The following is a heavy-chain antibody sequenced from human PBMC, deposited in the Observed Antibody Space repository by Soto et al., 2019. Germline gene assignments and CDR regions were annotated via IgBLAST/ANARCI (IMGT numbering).Heavy chain of an antibody. CDR1: GYSFTSYW. J-gene: IGHJ2*01. V-gene: IGHV5-51*01. Sequence: EVQLVQSGAEVKKPGESLKISCKGSGYSFTSYWIVWVRQMPGKGLEWMGIISPGDSDTRYSPSFQGKVAISADKSISTAYLQRSSLKASDTAMYYCARHLKNWYFDLWGRGTLVTVSS. CDR2: ISPGDSDT. CDR3: ARHLKNWYFDL.